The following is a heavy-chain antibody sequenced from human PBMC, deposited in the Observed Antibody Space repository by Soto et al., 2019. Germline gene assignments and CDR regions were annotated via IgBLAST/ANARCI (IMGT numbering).Heavy chain of an antibody. Sequence: EVQLVESGGALVQPGGTLRLSCAAYGFPFCRHWMSWVRQAPGKGLEWVANIKQNGAETYYAHPVQGRFTISRDNIKSILYLQLSGLRGDDTAVYSCARFPYDSTGYFNDYWGQGTLVSVSS. CDR1: GFPFCRHW. CDR2: IKQNGAET. D-gene: IGHD3-22*01. CDR3: ARFPYDSTGYFNDY. J-gene: IGHJ4*02. V-gene: IGHV3-7*01.